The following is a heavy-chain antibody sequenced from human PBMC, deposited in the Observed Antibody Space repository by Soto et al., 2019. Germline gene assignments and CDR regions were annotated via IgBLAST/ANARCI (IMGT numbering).Heavy chain of an antibody. D-gene: IGHD6-19*01. CDR3: ARAASILERWLVRVGWFDP. Sequence: QVQLVESGGGVVQPGRSLRLSCAASGFTFSSYAMHWVRQAPGKGLEWVAVISYDGSNKYYADSVKGRFTISRDNYRNTLYLQVNSLRAEDRGVYYCARAASILERWLVRVGWFDPWGQGTLVTGSS. J-gene: IGHJ5*02. CDR2: ISYDGSNK. CDR1: GFTFSSYA. V-gene: IGHV3-30-3*01.